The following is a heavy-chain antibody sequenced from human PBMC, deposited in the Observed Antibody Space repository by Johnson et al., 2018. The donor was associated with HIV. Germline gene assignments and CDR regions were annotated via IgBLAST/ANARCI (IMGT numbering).Heavy chain of an antibody. J-gene: IGHJ3*02. V-gene: IGHV3-43D*03. CDR1: GFTFDDYA. CDR2: ISWDGGST. Sequence: VQVVESGGVAVQPGGSLRLSCTASGFTFDDYALHWGRQAPGKGLEWVSLISWDGGSTYYADSVKGRFTISRDNSKNSLYLQMHSLRTEDTALYYCARDSGIAVASGAFDIWGQGTMVTVSS. CDR3: ARDSGIAVASGAFDI. D-gene: IGHD6-19*01.